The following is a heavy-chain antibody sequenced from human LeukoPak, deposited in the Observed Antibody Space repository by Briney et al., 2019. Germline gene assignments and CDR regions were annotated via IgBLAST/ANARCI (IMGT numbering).Heavy chain of an antibody. Sequence: GESLKISCKGSGYSFTSYWIGWGRPRPGKGLEWMGSIYPGDSDTRYSPSFQGQVTISADKSISTAYLQWSSLKASDTAMYYCARRRGTMKSAWFDPWGQGTLVTVSS. CDR1: GYSFTSYW. V-gene: IGHV5-51*01. D-gene: IGHD3-16*01. J-gene: IGHJ5*02. CDR3: ARRRGTMKSAWFDP. CDR2: IYPGDSDT.